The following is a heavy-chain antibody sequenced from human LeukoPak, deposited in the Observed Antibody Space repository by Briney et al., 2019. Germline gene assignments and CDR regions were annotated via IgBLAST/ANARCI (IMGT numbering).Heavy chain of an antibody. J-gene: IGHJ4*02. Sequence: GGSLRLSCAAYGFTVSSKYMSWVRQAPGKGLEWVSGISWNSGSIGYADSVKGRFTISRDNAKNSLYLQMNSLRAEDMALYYCAKDMIPERWNYDLDYWGQRTLVTVSS. CDR2: ISWNSGSI. CDR1: GFTVSSKY. V-gene: IGHV3-9*03. CDR3: AKDMIPERWNYDLDY. D-gene: IGHD1-7*01.